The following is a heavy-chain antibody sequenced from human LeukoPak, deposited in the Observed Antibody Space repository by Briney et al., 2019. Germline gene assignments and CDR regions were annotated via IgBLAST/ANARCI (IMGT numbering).Heavy chain of an antibody. CDR2: INFSVGSI. Sequence: ASVKVSCKAFGYTLNSHYMNWVRQAPGQGLEWMGKINFSVGSIDYVQKFQGRVTMTRDTSTSTVYMELSSLRSEDTAVYYCASHSSGWQQTYFDYWGQGTLVTVSS. V-gene: IGHV1-46*02. CDR1: GYTLNSHY. D-gene: IGHD6-19*01. J-gene: IGHJ4*02. CDR3: ASHSSGWQQTYFDY.